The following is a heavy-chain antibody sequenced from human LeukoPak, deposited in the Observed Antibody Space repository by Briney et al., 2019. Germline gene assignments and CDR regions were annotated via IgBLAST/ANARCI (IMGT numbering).Heavy chain of an antibody. CDR1: GFTFSSYR. D-gene: IGHD5-18*01. Sequence: PGGSLRLSYAASGFTFSSYRMDWVRQAPGKGLEWILYISSSRSFIYYADSVKDRVTISRDNAKTSLYLQMNSLRAEDTAVYHCARSSGYNYDYDAFDIWGQGTMVTV. CDR2: ISSSRSFI. CDR3: ARSSGYNYDYDAFDI. V-gene: IGHV3-48*01. J-gene: IGHJ3*02.